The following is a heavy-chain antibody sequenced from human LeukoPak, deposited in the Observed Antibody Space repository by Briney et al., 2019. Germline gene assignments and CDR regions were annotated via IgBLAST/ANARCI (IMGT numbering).Heavy chain of an antibody. CDR3: ARVGGQWLVRPYFDY. Sequence: GGSLRLSCATSGFSFSSYAMSWVRQAPGKGLEWVSVIYRGGSTYYADSVTGRFTISRDISKNTLYLQMNSLRAEDTAVYYCARVGGQWLVRPYFDYWGQGTLVTVSS. CDR1: GFSFSSYA. CDR2: IYRGGST. D-gene: IGHD6-19*01. V-gene: IGHV3-53*01. J-gene: IGHJ4*02.